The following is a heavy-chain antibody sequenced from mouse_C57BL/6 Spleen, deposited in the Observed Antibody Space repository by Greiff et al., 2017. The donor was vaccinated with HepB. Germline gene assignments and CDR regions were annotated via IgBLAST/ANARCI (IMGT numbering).Heavy chain of an antibody. CDR3: VRRKGSWFAY. Sequence: EVHLVESGGGLVQPKGSLKLSCAASGFSFNTYAMNWVRQAPGKGLEWVARIRSKSNNYATYYADSVKDRFTISRDDSESMLYLQMNNLKTEYTAMDYGVRRKGSWFAYWGQGTLVTVSA. V-gene: IGHV10-1*01. CDR1: GFSFNTYA. J-gene: IGHJ3*01. CDR2: IRSKSNNYAT.